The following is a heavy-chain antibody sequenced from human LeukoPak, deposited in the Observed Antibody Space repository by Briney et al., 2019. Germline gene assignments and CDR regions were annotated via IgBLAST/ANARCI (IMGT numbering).Heavy chain of an antibody. CDR3: ASAFRDMHYYYMDV. Sequence: PSETLSLTCAVSGGSFSGYQWSWIRQPPGKGLEWIGEINHSGSTNYNPSLKSRVTISVDTSKNQFSLKLSSVTAADTAVYYCASAFRDMHYYYMDVWGKGTTVTVSS. V-gene: IGHV4-34*01. D-gene: IGHD2-15*01. J-gene: IGHJ6*03. CDR1: GGSFSGYQ. CDR2: INHSGST.